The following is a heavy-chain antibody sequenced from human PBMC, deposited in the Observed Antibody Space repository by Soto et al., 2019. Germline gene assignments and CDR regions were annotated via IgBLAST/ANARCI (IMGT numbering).Heavy chain of an antibody. D-gene: IGHD6-19*01. CDR3: AKVSSSGWISHNWYFDL. CDR1: GFTFSSYA. V-gene: IGHV3-23*01. J-gene: IGHJ2*01. Sequence: EVQLLESGGGLVQPGGSLRLSCAASGFTFSSYAMSWVRQAPGKGLEWVSAISGSGGSTYYADSVKGRFTISRDNSKNTLYLQMNSLRAEDTAVYYCAKVSSSGWISHNWYFDLWGRGTLVTVSS. CDR2: ISGSGGST.